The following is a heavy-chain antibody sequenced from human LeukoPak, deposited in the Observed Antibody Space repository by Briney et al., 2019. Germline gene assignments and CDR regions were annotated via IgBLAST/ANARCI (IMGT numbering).Heavy chain of an antibody. J-gene: IGHJ4*02. V-gene: IGHV1-2*02. D-gene: IGHD1-26*01. CDR3: ARAERELLDY. Sequence: GASVKVSCRASGFTFTGYYKHWVRQAPGQGLEWMEWINPNKGGTQFAQRFQGRVTMTIDTSISTAYMELRSLRSDDTAVYYCARAERELLDYWGQGTLSPSPQ. CDR1: GFTFTGYY. CDR2: INPNKGGT.